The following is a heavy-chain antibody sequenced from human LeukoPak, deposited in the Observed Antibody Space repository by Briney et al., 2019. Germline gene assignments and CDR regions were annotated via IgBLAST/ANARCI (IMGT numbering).Heavy chain of an antibody. CDR3: ARQVATTKVAFDY. V-gene: IGHV4-34*01. J-gene: IGHJ4*02. CDR2: IYYSGST. D-gene: IGHD5-24*01. CDR1: GGSFSGYY. Sequence: SETLSLTCAVYGGSFSGYYWSWIRQPPGKGLEWIGSIYYSGSTYYNPSLKSRVTISVDTSKNQFSLKLSSVTAADTAVSYCARQVATTKVAFDYWGQGTLVTVSS.